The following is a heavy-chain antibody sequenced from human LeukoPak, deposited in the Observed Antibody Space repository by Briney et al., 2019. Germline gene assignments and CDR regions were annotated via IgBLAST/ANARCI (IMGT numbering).Heavy chain of an antibody. CDR1: GYTFTSYG. V-gene: IGHV1-18*01. Sequence: ASVKVSCKASGYTFTSYGISWVRQAPGQGLEWMGWINAYNGNTNYAQKLQGRVTMTTDTSTSTAYMELRSLRSDDTAVYYCARVSVGSGYDAFEIWGQGTMVTVSS. CDR2: INAYNGNT. CDR3: ARVSVGSGYDAFEI. D-gene: IGHD6-19*01. J-gene: IGHJ3*02.